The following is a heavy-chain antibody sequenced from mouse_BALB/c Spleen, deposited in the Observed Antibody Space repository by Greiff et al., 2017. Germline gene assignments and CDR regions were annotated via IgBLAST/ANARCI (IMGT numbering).Heavy chain of an antibody. D-gene: IGHD1-2*01. CDR2: IYPGNSDT. Sequence: EVQLHQSGTVLARPGASVKMSCKASGYTFTSYWMHWVKQRPGQGLEWIGAIYPGNSDTSYNQKFKGKAKLTAVTSTSTAYMELSSLTNEDSAVYYCTRYYYGFSYYAMDYWGQGTSVTVSS. CDR3: TRYYYGFSYYAMDY. J-gene: IGHJ4*01. V-gene: IGHV1-5*01. CDR1: GYTFTSYW.